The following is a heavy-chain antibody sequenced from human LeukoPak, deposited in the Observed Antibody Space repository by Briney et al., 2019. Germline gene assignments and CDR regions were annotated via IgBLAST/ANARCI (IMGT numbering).Heavy chain of an antibody. V-gene: IGHV1-8*01. CDR2: MNPNSGNT. D-gene: IGHD3-3*01. CDR1: GYTFPSYD. Sequence: ASVKVSFKASGYTFPSYDINWVRPATGQGVGWMGWMNPNSGNTGYAQKFQGRVTMTRNTSISTAYMELSSSRSEDTAVYYCARGLYYDFWSGYYHTMKYYYGMDVWGQGTTVTVSS. J-gene: IGHJ6*02. CDR3: ARGLYYDFWSGYYHTMKYYYGMDV.